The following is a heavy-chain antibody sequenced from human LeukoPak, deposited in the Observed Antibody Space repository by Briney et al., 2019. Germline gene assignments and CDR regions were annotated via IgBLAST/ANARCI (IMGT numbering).Heavy chain of an antibody. V-gene: IGHV4-59*01. CDR2: IYYSGST. Sequence: SETLSLTCTVSGGSISSYYWSWIRQPPGKGLEWIGYIYYSGSTNYNPSLKSRVTISVDTSKNQFSLMLSSVTAADTAVYYCARGDSSGYYHTTYFDYWGQGTLVTVSS. CDR1: GGSISSYY. D-gene: IGHD3-22*01. J-gene: IGHJ4*02. CDR3: ARGDSSGYYHTTYFDY.